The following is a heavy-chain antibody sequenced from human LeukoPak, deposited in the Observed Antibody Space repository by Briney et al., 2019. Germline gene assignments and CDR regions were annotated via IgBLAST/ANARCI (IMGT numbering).Heavy chain of an antibody. CDR2: IYHRGST. CDR1: GYSISRGYY. J-gene: IGHJ4*02. V-gene: IGHV4-38-2*01. Sequence: SETLCLSCGVSGYSISRGYYWAWIRQPPGKGLKWIGTIYHRGSTYSTPSHGRRVTISVDTSKNEFSLNLKSVTAADTAVYYCARAGWINTGGIDYWGQRAVITVSS. D-gene: IGHD2-2*03. CDR3: ARAGWINTGGIDY.